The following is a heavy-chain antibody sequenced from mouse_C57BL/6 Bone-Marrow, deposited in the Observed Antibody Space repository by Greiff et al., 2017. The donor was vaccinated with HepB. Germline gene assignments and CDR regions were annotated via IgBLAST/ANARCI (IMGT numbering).Heavy chain of an antibody. J-gene: IGHJ4*01. CDR2: IYPRSGNT. V-gene: IGHV1-81*01. D-gene: IGHD5-1*01. Sequence: QVQLKESGAALARPGASVKLSCKASGFTFTSYGIRWVKQSTGQGLEWIGEIYPRSGNTYYNEQFKGKATLTADNSSSTAYMELRSLTSEDSAVYYCAREYSGAMDYWGQGTSVTVSS. CDR3: AREYSGAMDY. CDR1: GFTFTSYG.